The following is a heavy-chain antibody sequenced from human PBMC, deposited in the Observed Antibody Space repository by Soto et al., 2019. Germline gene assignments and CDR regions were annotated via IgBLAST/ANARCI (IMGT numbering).Heavy chain of an antibody. J-gene: IGHJ4*02. V-gene: IGHV4-31*03. Sequence: QVQLQESGPGLVKPSQTLSLTRTVSGGSISSGGYYWSWIRQHPEKGLEWIGYIYYSGNTYYNPSLKRRVTLSVDTAKNHVSLKLSSVTAADTAVYYCASGYSYSNFDYWGQGTLVTVSS. CDR1: GGSISSGGYY. CDR2: IYYSGNT. D-gene: IGHD5-18*01. CDR3: ASGYSYSNFDY.